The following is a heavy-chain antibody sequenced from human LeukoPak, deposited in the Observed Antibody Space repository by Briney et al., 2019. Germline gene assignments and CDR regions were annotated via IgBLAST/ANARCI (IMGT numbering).Heavy chain of an antibody. D-gene: IGHD3-10*01. CDR1: GYTFTSYG. CDR3: ARGLTVRGVNANRHAFDI. CDR2: ISAYNGNT. Sequence: ASVKVSCKASGYTFTSYGISWVRQAPGQGLEWMGWISAYNGNTNYAQKLQGRVTMTTDTSTSTAYMELRSLRSDDTAVYYCARGLTVRGVNANRHAFDIWGQGTMVTVSS. J-gene: IGHJ3*02. V-gene: IGHV1-18*01.